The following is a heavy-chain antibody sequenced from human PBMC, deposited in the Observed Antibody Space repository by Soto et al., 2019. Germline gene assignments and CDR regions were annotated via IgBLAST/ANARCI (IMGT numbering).Heavy chain of an antibody. CDR3: ASHVPAATDIWDAFDI. D-gene: IGHD2-2*01. Sequence: ASVKVSCKASGYTFSNYGFNWVRQAPGQGLEWMGWISAYNADSNYAQELQGRVSMTADKSTSTAYMELNSLRAEDTAVYYCASHVPAATDIWDAFDIWGQGTMVTVSS. J-gene: IGHJ3*02. V-gene: IGHV1-18*01. CDR2: ISAYNADS. CDR1: GYTFSNYG.